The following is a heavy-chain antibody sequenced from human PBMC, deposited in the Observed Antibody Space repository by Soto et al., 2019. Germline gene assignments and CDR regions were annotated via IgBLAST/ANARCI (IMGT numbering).Heavy chain of an antibody. CDR1: GGTFSSYA. V-gene: IGHV1-69*13. Sequence: SVKVSGKASGGTFSSYAISWVRQAPGQGLEWMGGIIPIFGTANYAQKFQGRVTITADESTSTAYMELSSLRSEDTAVFYFARTLVQAAPYYYYYVRDVWGQGTTVPVS. CDR2: IIPIFGTA. D-gene: IGHD2-2*01. J-gene: IGHJ6*02. CDR3: ARTLVQAAPYYYYYVRDV.